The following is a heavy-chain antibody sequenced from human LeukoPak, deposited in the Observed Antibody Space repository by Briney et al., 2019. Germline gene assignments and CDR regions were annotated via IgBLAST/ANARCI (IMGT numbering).Heavy chain of an antibody. V-gene: IGHV5-51*01. Sequence: GESLKISCKGSGYSFTSYWIGWVRQMPGKGLEWMGIIYPGDSDTRYSPSFQGQVTISADKSISTAYLQWSSLKASDTAMYYCARLFSRSGPQQLVQPDYFDYWGQGTLVTVSS. CDR2: IYPGDSDT. CDR3: ARLFSRSGPQQLVQPDYFDY. D-gene: IGHD6-13*01. J-gene: IGHJ4*02. CDR1: GYSFTSYW.